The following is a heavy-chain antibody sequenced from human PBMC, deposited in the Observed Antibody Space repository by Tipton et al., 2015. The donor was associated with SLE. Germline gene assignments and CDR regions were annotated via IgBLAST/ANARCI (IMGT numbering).Heavy chain of an antibody. CDR3: ARDQGTAGAFDI. Sequence: TLSLTCTVSGGSISRYYWSWIRQPPGKGLEWIGYIYYSGSTNYNPSLKSRVTISVDTSKNQFSLKLSSVTAADTAVYYCARDQGTAGAFDIWGQGTMVPVSS. CDR2: IYYSGST. CDR1: GGSISRYY. V-gene: IGHV4-59*01. J-gene: IGHJ3*02. D-gene: IGHD1-1*01.